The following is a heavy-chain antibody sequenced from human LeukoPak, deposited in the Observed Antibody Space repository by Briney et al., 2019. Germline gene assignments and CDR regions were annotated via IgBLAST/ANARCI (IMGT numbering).Heavy chain of an antibody. CDR1: GFTFSSYS. V-gene: IGHV3-21*01. J-gene: IGHJ4*02. D-gene: IGHD1-26*01. CDR3: ARVFSGTYLNYHHFDY. CDR2: ISSISSYI. Sequence: GGSLRLSCAASGFTFSSYSMNWVRQAPGKGLEWVSSISSISSYIYYADAVKGRFTISRDNAKISLYLQMNSLGPEDTAVYYCARVFSGTYLNYHHFDYWGQGTLVTVSS.